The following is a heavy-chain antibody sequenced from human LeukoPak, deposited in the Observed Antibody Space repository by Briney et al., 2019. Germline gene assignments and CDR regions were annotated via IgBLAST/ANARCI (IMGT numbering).Heavy chain of an antibody. CDR3: ARDLGAIGTSANHAFDI. Sequence: SETLSLTCSVSGGSISSSSYYWGWIRQPPGKGLEWIGSIYYSGSTYYNQSLKSRVTISVDTSKNQFSLKLSSVTAADTAVYYCARDLGAIGTSANHAFDIWGQGTMVTVSS. CDR1: GGSISSSSYY. V-gene: IGHV4-39*07. J-gene: IGHJ3*02. D-gene: IGHD1-1*01. CDR2: IYYSGST.